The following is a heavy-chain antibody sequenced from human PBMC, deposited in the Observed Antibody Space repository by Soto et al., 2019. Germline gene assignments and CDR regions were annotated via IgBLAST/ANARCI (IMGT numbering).Heavy chain of an antibody. V-gene: IGHV3-15*01. D-gene: IGHD1-26*01. Sequence: AGSLTLSCAASGFTFSNAWMSWVRMAPGKGMEWVGRIKSKNDGGTNDYAAPVKGRFTISRDDSKNTLYLQMNSLKTGDTAVYYCTFVGAPHLFDYWGQGTLVTVSS. CDR3: TFVGAPHLFDY. CDR2: IKSKNDGGTN. CDR1: GFTFSNAW. J-gene: IGHJ4*02.